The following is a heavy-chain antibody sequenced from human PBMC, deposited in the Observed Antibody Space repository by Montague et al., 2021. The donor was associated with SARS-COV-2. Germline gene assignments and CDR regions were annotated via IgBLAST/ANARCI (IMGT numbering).Heavy chain of an antibody. Sequence: SETLSPTRTVSGGSINGYYWSWIRQPPGKGLEWIGYIYSSGFTSYNPSLKSRVTISRDTSKNHYSLRVISVTATDTAVYYCARHAGGNYYGLDVWGQGTTVTVSS. CDR2: IYSSGFT. D-gene: IGHD3-10*01. V-gene: IGHV4-59*08. CDR1: GGSINGYY. J-gene: IGHJ6*02. CDR3: ARHAGGNYYGLDV.